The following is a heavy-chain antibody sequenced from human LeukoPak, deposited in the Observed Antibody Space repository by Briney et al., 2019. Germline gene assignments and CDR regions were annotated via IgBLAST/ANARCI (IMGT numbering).Heavy chain of an antibody. D-gene: IGHD5-18*01. CDR3: AKSSQLWLHFDY. Sequence: GGSLRLSCAASGFTFSNAWMRGVRQAPGKGLEWVGRIKSKTDGGTTDYAAPVKGRVTISRDDSKNTLYLQMNSLKTEDTAVYYCAKSSQLWLHFDYWGQGTLVTVSS. CDR2: IKSKTDGGTT. J-gene: IGHJ4*02. V-gene: IGHV3-15*01. CDR1: GFTFSNAW.